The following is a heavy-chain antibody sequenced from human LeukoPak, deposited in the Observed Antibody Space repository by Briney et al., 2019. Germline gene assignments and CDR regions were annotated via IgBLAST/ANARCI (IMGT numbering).Heavy chain of an antibody. CDR3: ARAFGGRLGWFDP. D-gene: IGHD5-12*01. CDR2: IYYSGST. V-gene: IGHV4-59*01. Sequence: SETLSLTCTVSGGSISSYYWSWIRQPPGKGLEWIGYIYYSGSTNYNPSLKSRVTISVDTSKNQFSLKLSSVTAADTAVYYCARAFGGRLGWFDPWGQGTLVTVPS. J-gene: IGHJ5*02. CDR1: GGSISSYY.